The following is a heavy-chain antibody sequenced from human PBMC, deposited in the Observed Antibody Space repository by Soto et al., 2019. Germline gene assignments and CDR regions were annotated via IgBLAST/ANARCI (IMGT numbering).Heavy chain of an antibody. Sequence: GGSLRLSCAASGFTFSSYAMHWVRQAPGKGLEWVAVTSYDGSSRYYADSVKGRFTISRDNAKNTLFLQMNSLRPDDTAVYYCARPGKWLQSHVDYWGPGTLVTVSS. J-gene: IGHJ4*02. D-gene: IGHD6-19*01. CDR1: GFTFSSYA. CDR2: TSYDGSSR. V-gene: IGHV3-30-3*01. CDR3: ARPGKWLQSHVDY.